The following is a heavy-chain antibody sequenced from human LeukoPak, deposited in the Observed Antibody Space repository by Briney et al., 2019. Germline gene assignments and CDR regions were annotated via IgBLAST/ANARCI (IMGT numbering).Heavy chain of an antibody. CDR3: ATLYVFHYFDY. Sequence: GGSLRLSCVASGFTFSKYAMSWVRQAPGKGLEWVSGISNTGDTIYYADSMKGRFTISRDNSKNTLYLEMNSLRAEDMAVYYCATLYVFHYFDYWGQGTLVTVSS. V-gene: IGHV3-23*01. CDR1: GFTFSKYA. D-gene: IGHD3-10*02. J-gene: IGHJ4*02. CDR2: ISNTGDTI.